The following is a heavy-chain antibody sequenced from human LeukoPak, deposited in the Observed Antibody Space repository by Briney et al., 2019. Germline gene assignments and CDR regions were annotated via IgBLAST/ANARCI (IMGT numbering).Heavy chain of an antibody. V-gene: IGHV3-74*01. D-gene: IGHD6-19*01. Sequence: GGSLRLSCAASGFTFSSYWMHWVRQAPEKGLVWVSRINTDGSSTSYADSVKGRFTISRDNAKNTLYLQMNSLRAEDTAVYYCAREKYSSGYGYWGQGTLVTVSS. CDR3: AREKYSSGYGY. CDR2: INTDGSST. J-gene: IGHJ4*02. CDR1: GFTFSSYW.